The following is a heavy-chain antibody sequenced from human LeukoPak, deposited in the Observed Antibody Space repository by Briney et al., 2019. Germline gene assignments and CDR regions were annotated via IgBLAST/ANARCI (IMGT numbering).Heavy chain of an antibody. CDR2: ISSSSSYI. CDR3: AKDGGIAARLVDD. Sequence: GGSLRLSCVASGFTFSSYSMNWVRQAPGKGLEWVSFISSSSSYIYYADSVKGRFTISRDNAKNSLYLEMSSLRAEDTAIYYCAKDGGIAARLVDDWGQGTLVTVSS. CDR1: GFTFSSYS. D-gene: IGHD6-6*01. J-gene: IGHJ4*02. V-gene: IGHV3-21*01.